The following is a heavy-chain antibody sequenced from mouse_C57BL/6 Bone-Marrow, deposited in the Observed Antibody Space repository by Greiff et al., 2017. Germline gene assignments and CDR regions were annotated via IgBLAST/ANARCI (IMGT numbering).Heavy chain of an antibody. V-gene: IGHV7-3*02. D-gene: IGHD2-12*01. CDR3: ARRYNYAMDY. Sequence: EVKLVESGGGLVQPGGSLRLSCATSGFTFTDYYMSWVRQPPGKALEWLGFIRNKANGYTTEYSASVKGRFTISRDNYQSILYLQMNTLRAEDSATYYCARRYNYAMDYWGQGTSVTVSS. CDR2: IRNKANGYTT. CDR1: GFTFTDYY. J-gene: IGHJ4*01.